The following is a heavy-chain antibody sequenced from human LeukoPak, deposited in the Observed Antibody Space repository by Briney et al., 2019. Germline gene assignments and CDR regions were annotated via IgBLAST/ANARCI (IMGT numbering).Heavy chain of an antibody. V-gene: IGHV4-34*01. CDR2: SNDSGGT. CDR1: GGTFSGYY. D-gene: IGHD1-26*01. Sequence: SETLSLTCAVYGGTFSGYYWSWIRQPPGKRLEWVGESNDSGGTNYNPSLKSRVTISADKSKNQVSLRLTSVTAADTAVYYCARLSVIVGAALEYYYYYMNVWGQGTTVTVSS. J-gene: IGHJ6*03. CDR3: ARLSVIVGAALEYYYYYMNV.